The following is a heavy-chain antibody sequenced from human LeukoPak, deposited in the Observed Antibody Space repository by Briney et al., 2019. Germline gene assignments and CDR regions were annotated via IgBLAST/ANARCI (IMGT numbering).Heavy chain of an antibody. D-gene: IGHD6-13*01. CDR3: ARDHVAAAVDY. V-gene: IGHV1-2*02. Sequence: ASVKVSCKASGYTFTGYYMHWVRQAPGQGLEWMGWINPNSGGTNYAQKFQGRATMTTDTSTSTAYMELRSLRSDDTAVYYCARDHVAAAVDYWGQGTLVTVSS. CDR2: INPNSGGT. CDR1: GYTFTGYY. J-gene: IGHJ4*02.